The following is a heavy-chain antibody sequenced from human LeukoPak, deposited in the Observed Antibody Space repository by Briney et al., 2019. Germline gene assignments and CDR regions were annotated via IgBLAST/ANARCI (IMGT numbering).Heavy chain of an antibody. V-gene: IGHV4-38-2*02. Sequence: SETLSLTCTVSGYSISSGYYWGWIRQPPGKGLEWIGSIYHGGSTYYNPSLKSRVTISVDTSKNQFSLKLSSVTAADTAVYYCARDLRGYSGYDQKENWFDPWGQGTLVTVSS. CDR1: GYSISSGYY. J-gene: IGHJ5*02. CDR2: IYHGGST. CDR3: ARDLRGYSGYDQKENWFDP. D-gene: IGHD5-12*01.